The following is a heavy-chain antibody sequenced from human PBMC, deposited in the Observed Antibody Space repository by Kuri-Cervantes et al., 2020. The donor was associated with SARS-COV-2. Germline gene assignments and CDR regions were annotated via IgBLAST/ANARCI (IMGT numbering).Heavy chain of an antibody. J-gene: IGHJ4*02. CDR2: IFYSGST. Sequence: SETLSLTCTVSGDSISSYYWGGIRQPPGRGLECIGYIFYSGSTNYNPSLKSRVTISVDTSKNQFSLRLNSVTASDKAVYYCARATSYCGGDCYIFDYWGQGTLVTVSS. V-gene: IGHV4-59*01. CDR1: GDSISSYY. CDR3: ARATSYCGGDCYIFDY. D-gene: IGHD2-21*01.